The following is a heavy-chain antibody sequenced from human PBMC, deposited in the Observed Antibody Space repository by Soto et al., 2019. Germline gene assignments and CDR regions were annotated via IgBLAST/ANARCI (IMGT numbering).Heavy chain of an antibody. J-gene: IGHJ6*02. Sequence: PSETLSLTCVVSGGPVSGDDLYWSWIRHLPGKGLEWIANVYHTGTTYYNPSLKSRVSMSVDTSQNQFSLILASVTAADTAVYYCARALVTDYNSRDYHSYFAMDVWGQGTSVTVS. D-gene: IGHD3-22*01. CDR1: GGPVSGDDLY. V-gene: IGHV4-31*02. CDR2: VYHTGTT. CDR3: ARALVTDYNSRDYHSYFAMDV.